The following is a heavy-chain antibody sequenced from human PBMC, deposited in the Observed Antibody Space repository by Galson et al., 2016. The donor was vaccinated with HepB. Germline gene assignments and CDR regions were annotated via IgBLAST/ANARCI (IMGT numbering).Heavy chain of an antibody. CDR1: GGSISNNNW. CDR2: IYHSGST. D-gene: IGHD3-10*01. Sequence: EPLSLTCAVSGGSISNNNWWSWVRQPPGTGLEWIGEIYHSGSTNYNPPPKSRAPISLDKPASQFSLKLTSVTAADTAVYHCARGGLTYYYGSATPVTWFDPWGRGTLVTVSS. V-gene: IGHV4-4*02. J-gene: IGHJ5*02. CDR3: ARGGLTYYYGSATPVTWFDP.